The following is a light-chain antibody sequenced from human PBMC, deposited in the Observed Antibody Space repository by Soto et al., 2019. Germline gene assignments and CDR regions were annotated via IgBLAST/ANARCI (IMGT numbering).Light chain of an antibody. CDR3: QSYDSRLSGSDV. J-gene: IGLJ1*01. Sequence: QSVLTQPPSVSGAPGQRVTISCTGSSSSIGAGYDVNWYQQLPGTAPKLLIFGDSNRPSGVPDRFSGSKSGTSASLAITGLQADDEADYYCQSYDSRLSGSDVFGAGTKVTVL. V-gene: IGLV1-40*01. CDR1: SSSIGAGYD. CDR2: GDS.